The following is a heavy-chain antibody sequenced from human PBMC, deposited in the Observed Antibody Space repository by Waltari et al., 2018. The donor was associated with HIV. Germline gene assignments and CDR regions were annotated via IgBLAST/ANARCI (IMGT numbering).Heavy chain of an antibody. CDR2: IYWDDDK. Sequence: ITLKDSAATLVKPTQTLTLTCTSSGISPSTSGMGVGWIRQPPGKALEWLALIYWDDDKRYSPYRKGRLTIAKDTYKNQVVLTMTNRDPVDTATCYCAHRWVPAYYSSGYIYAFDIWGQGTMVTVSS. J-gene: IGHJ3*02. V-gene: IGHV2-5*02. CDR1: GISPSTSGMG. CDR3: AHRWVPAYYSSGYIYAFDI. D-gene: IGHD3-22*01.